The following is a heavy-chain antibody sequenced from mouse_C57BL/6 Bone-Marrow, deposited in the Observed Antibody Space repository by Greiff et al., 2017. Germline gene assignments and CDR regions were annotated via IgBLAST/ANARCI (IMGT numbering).Heavy chain of an antibody. J-gene: IGHJ3*01. Sequence: ESGGGLVQPGGSMKLSCVASGFTFSNYWMNWVRQSPEKGLEWVAQIRLKSDNYATHYAESVKGRFTISRDDSKSSVYLQMNNLRVEDTGMYYCTGRPAWFAYWGQGTLVTVSA. CDR3: TGRPAWFAY. V-gene: IGHV6-3*01. CDR2: IRLKSDNYAT. CDR1: GFTFSNYW.